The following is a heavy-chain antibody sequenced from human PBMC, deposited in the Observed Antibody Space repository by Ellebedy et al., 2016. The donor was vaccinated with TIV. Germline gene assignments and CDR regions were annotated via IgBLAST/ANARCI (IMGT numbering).Heavy chain of an antibody. J-gene: IGHJ4*02. CDR1: GGSLSGYY. Sequence: MPSETLSLTCAVYGGSLSGYYLSWIRQPPGKGLEWIGEINHGGSPNYNSSLKSRVTISLDTSKNQFSLKLSSVTAADTAVYYCSRGVTDQNWGQGILVTVSS. CDR3: SRGVTDQN. V-gene: IGHV4-34*01. CDR2: INHGGSP. D-gene: IGHD2-21*02.